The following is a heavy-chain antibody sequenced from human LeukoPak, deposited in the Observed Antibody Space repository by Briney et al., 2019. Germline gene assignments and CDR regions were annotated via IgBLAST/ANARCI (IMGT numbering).Heavy chain of an antibody. CDR1: GFTFSSYE. V-gene: IGHV3-23*01. J-gene: IGHJ4*02. D-gene: IGHD5-12*01. Sequence: GGSLRLSCAASGFTFSSYEMNWVRQAPGKGLEWVSSLSGGADRTYYADSVKGRFTISRDNSKNTLYLQMNSLRAEDAAVYYCAKDRLQVETAQFVDWGQGTLVTVSS. CDR2: LSGGADRT. CDR3: AKDRLQVETAQFVD.